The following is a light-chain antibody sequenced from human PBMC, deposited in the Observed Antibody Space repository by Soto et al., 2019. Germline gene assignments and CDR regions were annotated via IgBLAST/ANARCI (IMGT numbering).Light chain of an antibody. CDR3: QQRANWPLT. J-gene: IGKJ4*01. CDR2: DAS. V-gene: IGKV3-11*01. Sequence: EIVLTQSPATLSLSPGETATLSCRASQSIRNYLAWYQQKPGQAPRLLIYDASTRATGIPGRFSGSGSGTAFSLTISSLEPEDFAVYYCQQRANWPLTFGGGTKVEIK. CDR1: QSIRNY.